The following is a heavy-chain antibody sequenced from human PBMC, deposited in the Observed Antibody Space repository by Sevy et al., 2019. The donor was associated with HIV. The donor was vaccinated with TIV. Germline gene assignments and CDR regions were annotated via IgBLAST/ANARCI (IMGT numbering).Heavy chain of an antibody. CDR1: GFTFSSYA. CDR3: TTGEYYYDSSGYYNEAAY. J-gene: IGHJ4*02. D-gene: IGHD3-22*01. CDR2: ISYDGSNK. V-gene: IGHV3-30-3*01. Sequence: GGSLRLSCAASGFTFSSYAMHWVRQAPGKGLEWVAVISYDGSNKYYADSVKGRFTISRDNSKNTLYLQMNSLRAEDTAVYYCTTGEYYYDSSGYYNEAAYWGQGTLVTVSS.